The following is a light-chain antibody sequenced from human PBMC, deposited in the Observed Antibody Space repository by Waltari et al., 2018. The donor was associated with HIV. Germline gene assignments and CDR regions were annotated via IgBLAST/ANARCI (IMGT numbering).Light chain of an antibody. J-gene: IGKJ2*02. V-gene: IGKV1-5*03. CDR3: QHYDSLLCT. CDR1: QNINIS. CDR2: KAS. Sequence: DNQMTQSPSTLSASLGDRDDITCRATQNINISLAWYQQKPGKAPNLLIYKASRLQSGVPSRFSGSGSGTEFTLTISSVQPDDAATYFCQHYDSLLCTFGQGTKLEI.